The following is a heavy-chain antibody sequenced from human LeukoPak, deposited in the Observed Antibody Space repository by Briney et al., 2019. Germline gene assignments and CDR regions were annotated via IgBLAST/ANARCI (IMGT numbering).Heavy chain of an antibody. V-gene: IGHV3-21*01. CDR2: ISGSSYYI. D-gene: IGHD2-15*01. CDR1: GFTFSSYT. J-gene: IGHJ4*02. CDR3: ARVCSGGSCRDY. Sequence: GGSLRLSCVASGFTFSSYTINWVRQTPGKGLEWVSSISGSSYYIYYADSVRGRFTISRDNAENSVYLQMNSLRVEDTAMYYCARVCSGGSCRDYWGQGTLVTVSS.